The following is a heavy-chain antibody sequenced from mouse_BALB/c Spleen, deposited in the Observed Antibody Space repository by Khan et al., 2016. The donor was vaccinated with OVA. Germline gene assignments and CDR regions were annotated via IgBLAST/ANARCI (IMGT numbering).Heavy chain of an antibody. J-gene: IGHJ2*01. CDR1: GYSITTDYA. Sequence: EVQLQESGPGLVKPSQSLSLTCTVTGYSITTDYAWNWIRQFPGNKLEWMGYISYSGNTKYNPSLKSRIFITRDTSKNQFFLQLKSVTTEDTARYYCARIYGGDFDYWCQGTILTVSS. D-gene: IGHD1-1*01. CDR2: ISYSGNT. CDR3: ARIYGGDFDY. V-gene: IGHV3-2*02.